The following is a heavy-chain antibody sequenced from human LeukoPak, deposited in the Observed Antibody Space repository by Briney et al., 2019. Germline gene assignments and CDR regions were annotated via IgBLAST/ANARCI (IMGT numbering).Heavy chain of an antibody. D-gene: IGHD3-22*01. CDR3: ARMYYYDSSGYYYDY. V-gene: IGHV1-8*01. J-gene: IGHJ4*02. Sequence: ASVKVSCKASGYTFTSYDINWVRQAPGQGLEWMGWMNPNSGNTGYAQKFQGRVTMTRNTSISTAYMELSSLRSEDTAVYYCARMYYYDSSGYYYDYWGQGTLVTVSS. CDR1: GYTFTSYD. CDR2: MNPNSGNT.